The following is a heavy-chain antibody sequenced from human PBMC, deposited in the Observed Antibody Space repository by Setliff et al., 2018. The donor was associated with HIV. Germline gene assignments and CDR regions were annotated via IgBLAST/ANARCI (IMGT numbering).Heavy chain of an antibody. CDR1: GVSINRTDHY. CDR3: AGVPVARANWFDP. CDR2: DSQSGST. Sequence: SETLSLTCSVSGVSINRTDHYWGWVRQSPGKRLVWIGSDSQSGSTYYNPSLKSRITISVDRSKNLFSLKPISVTAADQGVYYCAGVPVARANWFDPGGLETLVTVSS. V-gene: IGHV4-39*01. D-gene: IGHD2-21*01. J-gene: IGHJ5*02.